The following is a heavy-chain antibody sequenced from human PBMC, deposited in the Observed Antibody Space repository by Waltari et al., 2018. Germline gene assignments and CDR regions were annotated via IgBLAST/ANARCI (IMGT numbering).Heavy chain of an antibody. V-gene: IGHV1-8*01. CDR1: GYTFTSYD. D-gene: IGHD6-13*01. CDR2: MNPNSGNT. Sequence: QVQLVQSGAEVKKPGASVKVSCKASGYTFTSYDINWVRQATGQGLEWMGWMNPNSGNTGYAQKFQGRVTMTRNTSISTAYMELSSLRSEDTAVYYCARGRIAAAGTPNDFDYWGQGTLVTVSS. CDR3: ARGRIAAAGTPNDFDY. J-gene: IGHJ4*02.